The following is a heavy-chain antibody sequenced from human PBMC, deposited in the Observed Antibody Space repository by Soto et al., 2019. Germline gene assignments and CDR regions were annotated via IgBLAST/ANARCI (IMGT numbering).Heavy chain of an antibody. CDR2: IIPIIGTA. CDR3: ARGDSSSSSPEY. CDR1: GGTFSSYA. D-gene: IGHD6-6*01. V-gene: IGHV1-69*13. J-gene: IGHJ4*02. Sequence: GASVKVSCKASGGTFSSYAISWVRQAPGQGLEWMGGIIPIIGTANYAQKFQSRVTITADESTSTSYMELSSLRSEDTAVYYCARGDSSSSSPEYWGQGTLVTVSS.